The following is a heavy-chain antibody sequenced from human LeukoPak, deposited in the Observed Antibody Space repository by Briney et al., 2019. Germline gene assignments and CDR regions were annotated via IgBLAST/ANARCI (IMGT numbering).Heavy chain of an antibody. J-gene: IGHJ4*02. CDR1: GDSISTYS. CDR3: ARDWALGYCTTTSCYTAFDS. V-gene: IGHV4-4*07. Sequence: SETLSLTCTVSGDSISTYSWSWIRQPAGKGLEWIGRIYTSGSTNYNPSLQSRVIMSIDTSRNQFSLRLSSVTAADTTIYYCARDWALGYCTTTSCYTAFDSWGQGTLVTVSS. CDR2: IYTSGST. D-gene: IGHD2-2*02.